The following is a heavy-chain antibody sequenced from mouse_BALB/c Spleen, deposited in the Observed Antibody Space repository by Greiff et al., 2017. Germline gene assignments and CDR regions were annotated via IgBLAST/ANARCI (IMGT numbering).Heavy chain of an antibody. Sequence: QVQLKQSGPELVRPGVSVKISCKGSGYTFTDYAMHWVKQSHAKSLEWIGVISTYYGNTNYNQKFKGKATMTVDKSSSTAYMELARLTSEDSAIYYCARKDYGSSYEAWFAYWGQGTLVTVSA. CDR2: ISTYYGNT. V-gene: IGHV1-67*01. CDR3: ARKDYGSSYEAWFAY. D-gene: IGHD1-1*01. J-gene: IGHJ3*01. CDR1: GYTFTDYA.